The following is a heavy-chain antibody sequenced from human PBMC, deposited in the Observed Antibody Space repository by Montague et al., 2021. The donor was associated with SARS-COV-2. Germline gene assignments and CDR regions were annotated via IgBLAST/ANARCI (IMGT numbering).Heavy chain of an antibody. D-gene: IGHD1-26*01. V-gene: IGHV2-70*01. J-gene: IGHJ3*02. CDR1: GFSLSTSGMC. CDR2: IDWDDDK. CDR3: ARIWGATRGDACDI. Sequence: PALVKPTQTLTLTCPFSGFSLSTSGMCVSWIRQPPGKALEWLALIDWDDDKYYSTSLKTRLTISKDTSKNQVVLTMTNMDPVDTATYYCARIWGATRGDACDIWGQGTMVTVSS.